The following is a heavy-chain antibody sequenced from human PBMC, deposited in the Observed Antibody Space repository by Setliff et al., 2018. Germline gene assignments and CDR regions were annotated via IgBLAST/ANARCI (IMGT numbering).Heavy chain of an antibody. D-gene: IGHD2-2*01. CDR2: IYTTGNT. CDR1: GDSITSGSDY. V-gene: IGHV4-61*02. J-gene: IGHJ3*02. Sequence: SCTVSGDSITSGSDYWNWIRQPAGKGLEWIGRIYTTGNTNYNPSLKSRVTISVDTSKKQFSLILRSVTAADTAVYYCARGRMRGSCSGPSCTYDPFDIWGQGTPVTV. CDR3: ARGRMRGSCSGPSCTYDPFDI.